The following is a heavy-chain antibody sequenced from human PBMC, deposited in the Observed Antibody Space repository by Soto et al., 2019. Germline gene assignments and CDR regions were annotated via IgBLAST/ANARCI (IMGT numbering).Heavy chain of an antibody. Sequence: SVKVSCTASGGTFSSYAISLVRQAPGQGLXGMXGIXXIXVXXXYXXXFQGRVTITADESTSTAYMELSSRRSEDTAVYCCARDRGYSYGHDYWGQGTLVTSPQ. J-gene: IGHJ4*02. CDR1: GGTFSSYA. CDR2: IXXIXVXX. V-gene: IGHV1-69*13. CDR3: ARDRGYSYGHDY. D-gene: IGHD5-18*01.